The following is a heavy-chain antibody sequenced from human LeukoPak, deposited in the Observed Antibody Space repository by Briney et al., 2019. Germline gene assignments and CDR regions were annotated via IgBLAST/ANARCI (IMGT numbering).Heavy chain of an antibody. CDR2: ISAYNGNT. J-gene: IGHJ4*02. Sequence: GASVNVSCKASGYTFTSYGISWVRQAPGQGLEWMGRISAYNGNTNYAQKLQGRVTMTTDTSTSTAYMELRSLRSDDTAVYYCASGGRDYGDYCFDYWGQGTLVTVSS. CDR3: ASGGRDYGDYCFDY. D-gene: IGHD4-17*01. V-gene: IGHV1-18*01. CDR1: GYTFTSYG.